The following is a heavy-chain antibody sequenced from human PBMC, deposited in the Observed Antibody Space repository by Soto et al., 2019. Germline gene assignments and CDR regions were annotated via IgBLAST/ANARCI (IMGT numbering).Heavy chain of an antibody. CDR3: TSSKNPYCLDY. V-gene: IGHV3-21*05. CDR1: GFPFSTYE. CDR2: ITTSGSDT. J-gene: IGHJ4*02. D-gene: IGHD6-13*01. Sequence: GGSMRLSCAGAGFPFSTYETNWVRQAPGKGLEWIAHITTSGSDTKYADSVKCRFTISRDSAKNSLCMQLKSLRAEDTAVYYCTSSKNPYCLDYWGQGTLVTVSS.